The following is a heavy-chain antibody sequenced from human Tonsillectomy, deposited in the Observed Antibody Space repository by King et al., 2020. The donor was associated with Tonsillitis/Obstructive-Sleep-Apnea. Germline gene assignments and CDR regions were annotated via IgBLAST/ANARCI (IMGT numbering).Heavy chain of an antibody. Sequence: VQLQESGPGLVKPSETLSLTCTVSGGSISSYYWSWIRQPPGKGLEWIGYIYYSGGTKYNPPLQSRVTISVDTSKNQFSLKLSSVTAADTAVYFCAREGDLDAFYIWGQGTMVTVSS. CDR1: GGSISSYY. V-gene: IGHV4-59*01. J-gene: IGHJ3*02. CDR3: AREGDLDAFYI. CDR2: IYYSGGT. D-gene: IGHD3-16*01.